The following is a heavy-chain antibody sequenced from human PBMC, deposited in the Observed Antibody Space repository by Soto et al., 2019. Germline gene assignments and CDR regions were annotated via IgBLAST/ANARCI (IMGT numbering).Heavy chain of an antibody. V-gene: IGHV3-30*18. CDR3: AKPFQRSGYYYDFWYFDV. J-gene: IGHJ2*01. Sequence: QVQLVESGGGVVQPGRSLRLSCAASGLTFSSYGMHWVRQAPGKGLEWVAVISHDGSTKYYADSVRGRFTISRDNSNNTLYLQMDSLRPEDTALYYSAKPFQRSGYYYDFWYFDVWGRGTLVTVSS. D-gene: IGHD3-22*01. CDR2: ISHDGSTK. CDR1: GLTFSSYG.